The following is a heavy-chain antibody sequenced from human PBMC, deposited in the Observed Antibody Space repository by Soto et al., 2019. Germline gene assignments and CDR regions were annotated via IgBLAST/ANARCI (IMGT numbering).Heavy chain of an antibody. D-gene: IGHD3-9*01. Sequence: VQLVESGGGMVKPGGSLRLSCAASGFTFSSYSMNWVRQAPGKGREWVSSVSSSSSYIYYADSVKGRFTISRDNAKNSLYLQMNSLRAEDTAVYYCAGIPYYDILTGYYKGGFDYRGQGTLVTVSS. CDR2: VSSSSSYI. V-gene: IGHV3-21*01. J-gene: IGHJ4*02. CDR3: AGIPYYDILTGYYKGGFDY. CDR1: GFTFSSYS.